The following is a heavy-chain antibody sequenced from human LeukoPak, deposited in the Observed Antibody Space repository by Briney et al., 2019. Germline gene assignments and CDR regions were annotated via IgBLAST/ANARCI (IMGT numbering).Heavy chain of an antibody. Sequence: SETLSLTCTDPGGSMNSGEYYWSWIRQPPGKGLEWIGYIYYSGSTYYNPSLKSRVTISVDTSKNQFSLKLSSVSAADTAVYYCARQQIRRSGGGYYYGMDVWGKGTTVTVSS. V-gene: IGHV4-30-4*01. D-gene: IGHD3-10*01. CDR2: IYYSGST. CDR3: ARQQIRRSGGGYYYGMDV. J-gene: IGHJ6*04. CDR1: GGSMNSGEYY.